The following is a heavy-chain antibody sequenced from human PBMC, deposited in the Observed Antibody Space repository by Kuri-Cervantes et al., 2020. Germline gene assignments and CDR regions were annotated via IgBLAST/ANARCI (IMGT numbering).Heavy chain of an antibody. D-gene: IGHD2-21*01. CDR1: GYTFTSYA. J-gene: IGHJ4*02. CDR3: ARSNHLYCGGDCYSDY. CDR2: INAGNGNT. V-gene: IGHV1-3*01. Sequence: ASVKVSCKASGYTFTSYAMHWVRQAPGQRLEWMGWINAGNGNTKYSQKFQGRVTITRDTSASTAYMELRSLRSDDTAVYYCARSNHLYCGGDCYSDYWGQGTLVTVSS.